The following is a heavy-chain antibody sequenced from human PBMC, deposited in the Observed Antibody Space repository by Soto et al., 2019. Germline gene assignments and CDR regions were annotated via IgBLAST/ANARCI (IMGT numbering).Heavy chain of an antibody. CDR3: AKGVTTIVATGSWFDH. J-gene: IGHJ5*02. CDR2: ISGSGRTT. CDR1: GFTFNSYA. Sequence: PGGSLRLSCAVSGFTFNSYAINWVRQAPGKGLEWFSSISGSGRTTYYADAVKGRFTISRDNSKNTLFLQMNSLRSEDTAVYYCAKGVTTIVATGSWFDHWGQGTLVTV. D-gene: IGHD5-12*01. V-gene: IGHV3-23*01.